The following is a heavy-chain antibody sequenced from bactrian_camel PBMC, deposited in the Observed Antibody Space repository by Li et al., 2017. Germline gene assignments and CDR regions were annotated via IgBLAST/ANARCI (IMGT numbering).Heavy chain of an antibody. CDR2: ASHSYRT. V-gene: IGHV3S53*01. J-gene: IGHJ4*01. CDR3: NAHCGPWIEVDY. D-gene: IGHD8*01. Sequence: HVQLVESGGGSVQAGGSLRLSCASSGYTYRSNCMGWFRQAPGKEREGVARASHSYRTIYAESVKGRFFISRDNGRHMVHLQMNNLKPEDTAIYRCNAHCGPWIEVDYWGQGTQVTVS. CDR1: GYTYRSNC.